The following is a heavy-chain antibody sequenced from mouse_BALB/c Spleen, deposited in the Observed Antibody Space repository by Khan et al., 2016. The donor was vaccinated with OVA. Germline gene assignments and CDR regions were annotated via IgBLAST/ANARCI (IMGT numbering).Heavy chain of an antibody. J-gene: IGHJ3*01. CDR3: AWGFPTY. V-gene: IGHV3-1*02. Sequence: EVQLQESGPDLVKPSQSLSLTCTVTGYSITSGYNWHWIRQFPGNKLEWMGYIHYSGRTNYNPSLKSRISITRDTSKNQFFLQLNSVTSEDTATYYCAWGFPTYWGQGTLVTVSA. CDR1: GYSITSGYN. CDR2: IHYSGRT.